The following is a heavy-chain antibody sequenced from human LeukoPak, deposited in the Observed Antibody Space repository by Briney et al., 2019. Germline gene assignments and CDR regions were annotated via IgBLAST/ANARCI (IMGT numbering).Heavy chain of an antibody. J-gene: IGHJ4*02. CDR1: GGSFSGYY. Sequence: SETLSLTCAVYGGSFSGYYWSWIRQPPGKGLEWIGKINHSGSTNYNPSLKGRVTISVDTSKNQFSLKLSSVTAADTAVYYCARGPALPYDSSGYYLSTGVDYWGQGTLVTVSS. V-gene: IGHV4-34*01. CDR2: INHSGST. CDR3: ARGPALPYDSSGYYLSTGVDY. D-gene: IGHD3-22*01.